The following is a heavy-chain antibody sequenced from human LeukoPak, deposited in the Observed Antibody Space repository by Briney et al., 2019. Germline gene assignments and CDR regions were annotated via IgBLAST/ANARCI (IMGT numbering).Heavy chain of an antibody. CDR2: INHSGST. V-gene: IGHV4-34*01. Sequence: SETLSLTCAVYGGSSSGYYWSWIRQPPGKGLEWIGEINHSGSTNYNPSLKSRVTISVDTSKNQFSLKLSSVTAADTAVYYCARGIYCSSTSCYAGTDWFDPWGQGTLVTVSS. CDR3: ARGIYCSSTSCYAGTDWFDP. CDR1: GGSSSGYY. J-gene: IGHJ5*02. D-gene: IGHD2-2*01.